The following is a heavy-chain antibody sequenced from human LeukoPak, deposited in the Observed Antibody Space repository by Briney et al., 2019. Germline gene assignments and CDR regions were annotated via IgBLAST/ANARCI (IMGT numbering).Heavy chain of an antibody. V-gene: IGHV4-59*01. J-gene: IGHJ3*02. CDR1: GGSINSYY. CDR2: IYHSGST. CDR3: ARVGGMTTINNAAFDI. D-gene: IGHD5-24*01. Sequence: SETLSLTCTVSGGSINSYYWNWIRQPPGKGLEWIGYIYHSGSTNYNPSLKSRVTISPDTSKNQFSLKLTSVTAADTAIYYCARVGGMTTINNAAFDIWGQGTMVTVSS.